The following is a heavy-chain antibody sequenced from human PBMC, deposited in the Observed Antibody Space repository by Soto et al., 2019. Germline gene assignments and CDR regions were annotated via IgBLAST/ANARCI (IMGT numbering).Heavy chain of an antibody. CDR3: ARVEYSSSWSLFDY. CDR2: ISGSGGST. Sequence: EVQLLESGGGLVQPGGSLRLSCAASGVTFSSYAMSWVRQAPGKGLEWVSDISGSGGSTYYADSVKGRFTISRDNSKNTLYLQMNTLSAEATAVYYCARVEYSSSWSLFDYWGQGTLVTVSS. J-gene: IGHJ4*02. CDR1: GVTFSSYA. V-gene: IGHV3-23*01. D-gene: IGHD6-13*01.